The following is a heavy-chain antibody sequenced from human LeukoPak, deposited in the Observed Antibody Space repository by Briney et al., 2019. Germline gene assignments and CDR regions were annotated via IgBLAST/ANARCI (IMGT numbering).Heavy chain of an antibody. CDR1: GFTFSSYS. V-gene: IGHV3-21*01. D-gene: IGHD6-13*01. J-gene: IGHJ6*02. CDR3: ARVLGQQPDYYYYGMDV. CDR2: ISSSSSYI. Sequence: GGSLRPSCAASGFTFSSYSMNWVRQAPGKGLEWVSSISSSSSYIYYADSVKGRFTISRDNAKNSLYLQMNSLRAEDTAVYYCARVLGQQPDYYYYGMDVWGQGTTVTVSS.